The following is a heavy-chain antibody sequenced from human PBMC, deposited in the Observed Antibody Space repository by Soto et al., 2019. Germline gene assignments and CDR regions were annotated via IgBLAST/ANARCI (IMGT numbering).Heavy chain of an antibody. V-gene: IGHV3-33*01. CDR1: GFPSSTYG. J-gene: IGHJ4*02. CDR3: ARASGPFDY. Sequence: QVQLVESGGGVVQPGRSLRLSCAASGFPSSTYGMHWVRQAPGKGLEWVAVIWFDGSIQYYGDSVKGRFTISRDNSKNTLYLQMNSLRAEDTAVYYCARASGPFDYWGQGTLVTVSS. CDR2: IWFDGSIQ. D-gene: IGHD1-26*01.